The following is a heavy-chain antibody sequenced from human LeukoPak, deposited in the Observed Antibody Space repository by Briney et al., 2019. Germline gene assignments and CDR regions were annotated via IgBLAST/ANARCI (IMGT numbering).Heavy chain of an antibody. CDR2: IRYDGSNK. CDR1: GFTFSSYG. D-gene: IGHD3-3*01. V-gene: IGHV3-30*02. Sequence: GGSLRLSCAASGFTFSSYGMHWVRQAPGKGLEWVAFIRYDGSNKYYADSVKGRFTISRDNSKNTLYLQMNSLRAEDTAVYYCAKDRVVLRFLEWLLSGPGDAFDIWGQGTMVTVSS. J-gene: IGHJ3*02. CDR3: AKDRVVLRFLEWLLSGPGDAFDI.